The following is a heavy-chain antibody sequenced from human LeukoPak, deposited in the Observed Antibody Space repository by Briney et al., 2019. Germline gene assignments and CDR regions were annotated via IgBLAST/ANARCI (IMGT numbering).Heavy chain of an antibody. J-gene: IGHJ4*02. CDR2: VYHSGST. D-gene: IGHD2-2*01. V-gene: IGHV4-39*01. CDR1: GGSIGSSSYY. Sequence: SETLSLTCTVSGGSIGSSSYYWGWVRQPPGKGLEWIGTVYHSGSTYYNPSLRSRLTISVDTSKNQFSLKLTSVTAADTAEYYCARQEIVLIPAAISSPPLAAVDYWGQGTLVTVSS. CDR3: ARQEIVLIPAAISSPPLAAVDY.